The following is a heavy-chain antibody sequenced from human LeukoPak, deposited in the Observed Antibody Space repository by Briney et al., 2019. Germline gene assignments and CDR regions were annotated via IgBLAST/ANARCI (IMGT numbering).Heavy chain of an antibody. CDR2: IYYGQTI. D-gene: IGHD5-12*01. J-gene: IGHJ4*02. CDR3: VRHDGRGGATMGALDS. V-gene: IGHV4-39*01. Sequence: SETLSLTCTISAASISSSSHHWGWIRRSPGKGLEWIGSIYYGQTINYNPSLNSRVTISVLTSKDQFTLQLNSVTAADTAVYYCVRHDGRGGATMGALDSWGQGTLVTVSS. CDR1: AASISSSSHH.